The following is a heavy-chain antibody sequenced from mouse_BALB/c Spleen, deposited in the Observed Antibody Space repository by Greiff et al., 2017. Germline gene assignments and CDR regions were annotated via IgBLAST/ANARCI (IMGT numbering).Heavy chain of an antibody. CDR3: ARDPVYNGNYRFAY. V-gene: IGHV5-4*02. D-gene: IGHD2-1*01. J-gene: IGHJ3*01. CDR2: ISDGGSYT. Sequence: EVQLVESGGGLVKPGGSLKISCAASGFTFSDYYMYWVRQTPEKRLEWVATISDGGSYTYYPDSVKGRFTMSRDNAKNNLYLQMSSLKSEDTAMCYCARDPVYNGNYRFAYWGQGTLVTVSA. CDR1: GFTFSDYY.